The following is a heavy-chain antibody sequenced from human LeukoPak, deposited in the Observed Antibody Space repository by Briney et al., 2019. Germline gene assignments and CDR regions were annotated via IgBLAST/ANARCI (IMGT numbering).Heavy chain of an antibody. CDR3: ARLGIVVVPAAKYYHYYMDV. Sequence: PSETLSLTCAVYGGSFSGYYWSWIRQPPGKGLEWIGEINHSGSTNYNPSLKSRVTMSVDTSRNQFSLKLRSVTAADTAVYYCARLGIVVVPAAKYYHYYMDVWGKGTTVTVSS. CDR1: GGSFSGYY. CDR2: INHSGST. J-gene: IGHJ6*03. V-gene: IGHV4-34*01. D-gene: IGHD2-2*01.